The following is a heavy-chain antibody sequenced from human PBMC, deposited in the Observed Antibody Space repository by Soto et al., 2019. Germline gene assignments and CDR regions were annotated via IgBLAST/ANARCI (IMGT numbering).Heavy chain of an antibody. J-gene: IGHJ4*02. CDR3: ARDSAGPPQHLFHY. Sequence: ASVKVSCKASGYTFASYYMHWVRQAPGQGLEWMGIINPSGGSTSYAQNFQGRVTMTRDTSTSTVYMELSSLRAEDTAVYYCARDSAGPPQHLFHYWGQGTLVTVSS. V-gene: IGHV1-46*01. CDR1: GYTFASYY. CDR2: INPSGGST.